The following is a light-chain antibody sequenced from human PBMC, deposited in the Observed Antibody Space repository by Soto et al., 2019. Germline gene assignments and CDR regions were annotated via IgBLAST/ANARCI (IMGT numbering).Light chain of an antibody. Sequence: DIQMTQSPSTLSAFVGDRVTITCRASQRINSWLAWYQQKPGKAPKVLIYKASSLESGVPSRFSGSGSGTQLTIPISRLQRDDFATYYCQQYHNCSPWRFGQGTPVEMK. V-gene: IGKV1-5*03. CDR3: QQYHNCSPWR. J-gene: IGKJ1*01. CDR1: QRINSW. CDR2: KAS.